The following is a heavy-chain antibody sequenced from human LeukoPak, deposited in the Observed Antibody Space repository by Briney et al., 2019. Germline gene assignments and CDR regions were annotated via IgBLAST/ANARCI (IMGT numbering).Heavy chain of an antibody. CDR2: IYSDGST. V-gene: IGHV3-66*04. D-gene: IGHD4-17*01. CDR1: GFTVSSNY. J-gene: IGHJ4*02. Sequence: GGSLRLSCAASGFTVSSNYMSWVRQAPGKGLEWVSVIYSDGSTYYADSVKGRFTISRDNSKNTLYLQMNSPRAEDTAVYYCASHDYGDYGHFDYWGQGTLVTVSS. CDR3: ASHDYGDYGHFDY.